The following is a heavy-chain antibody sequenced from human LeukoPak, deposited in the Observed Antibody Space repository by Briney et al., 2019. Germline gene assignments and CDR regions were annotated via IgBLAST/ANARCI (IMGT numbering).Heavy chain of an antibody. CDR3: ARSMVRGMPDY. Sequence: SVKVSCKASGGTFSSYAITWVRQAPGQGLEWMGRILVFLGMTNYAQKLQGRVTITADTSTSTAYMELSSLRSEDTAVYYCARSMVRGMPDYWGQGTLVTVSS. D-gene: IGHD3-10*01. CDR2: ILVFLGMT. J-gene: IGHJ4*02. CDR1: GGTFSSYA. V-gene: IGHV1-69*04.